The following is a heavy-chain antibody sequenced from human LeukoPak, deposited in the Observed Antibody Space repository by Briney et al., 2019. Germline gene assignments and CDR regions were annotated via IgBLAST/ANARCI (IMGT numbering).Heavy chain of an antibody. V-gene: IGHV3-30*04. CDR1: GFTFSTFS. J-gene: IGHJ4*02. D-gene: IGHD2-2*01. Sequence: GRSLRLSCAASGFTFSTFSMRWVRQAPGKGLEWVAVILYDGSTQYYADSVRGRFTASRDNSKDTLYLQMNSLRVEDTAVYYCARVDCRSTSCAPFDYWGQGTLVTVSS. CDR3: ARVDCRSTSCAPFDY. CDR2: ILYDGSTQ.